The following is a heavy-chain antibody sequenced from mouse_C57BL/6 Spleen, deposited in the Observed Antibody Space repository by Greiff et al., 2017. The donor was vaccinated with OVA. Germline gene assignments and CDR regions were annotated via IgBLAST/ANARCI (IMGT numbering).Heavy chain of an antibody. V-gene: IGHV5-4*01. Sequence: EVQLVESGGGLVKPGGSLKLSCAASGFTFSSYAMSWVRQTPEKRLEWVATISDGGSYTYYPDNVKGRFTISRDNAKNNLYLQMSHLKSEDTAMYYCARDVPYGNYFDYWGQGTTLTVSS. CDR3: ARDVPYGNYFDY. CDR1: GFTFSSYA. J-gene: IGHJ2*01. D-gene: IGHD2-1*01. CDR2: ISDGGSYT.